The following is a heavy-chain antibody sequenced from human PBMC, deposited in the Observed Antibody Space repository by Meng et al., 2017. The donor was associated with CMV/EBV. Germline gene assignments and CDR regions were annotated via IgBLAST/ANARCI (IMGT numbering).Heavy chain of an antibody. CDR2: IWYDGSNK. CDR3: AKDEKGSGSYRPLFYYYYGMDV. D-gene: IGHD3-10*01. CDR1: GFIFSSYG. V-gene: IGHV3-33*06. Sequence: GGSLRLSCEASGFIFSSYGMHWVRQAPGKGLEWVAVIWYDGSNKYYPDSVKGRFTISRDNSKNTLYLQMNSLRAEDTAVYYCAKDEKGSGSYRPLFYYYYGMDVWGQGTTVTVSS. J-gene: IGHJ6*02.